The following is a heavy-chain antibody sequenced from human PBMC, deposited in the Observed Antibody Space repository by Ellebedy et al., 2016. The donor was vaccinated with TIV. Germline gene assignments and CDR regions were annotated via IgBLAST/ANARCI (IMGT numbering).Heavy chain of an antibody. D-gene: IGHD2-21*01. Sequence: GESLKISXAASGFTFDDYTMHWVRRLPGKGLEWVSLISWDGSLTYYADSAKGRFTISRDNSKNSLYLQMNSLGTGDTAFYYCVKQGNCGGDCYPEDWGQGTPVSVSS. CDR2: ISWDGSLT. V-gene: IGHV3-43*01. CDR1: GFTFDDYT. CDR3: VKQGNCGGDCYPED. J-gene: IGHJ4*02.